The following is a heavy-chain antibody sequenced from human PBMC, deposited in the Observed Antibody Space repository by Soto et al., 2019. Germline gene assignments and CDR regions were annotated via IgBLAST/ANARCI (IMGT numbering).Heavy chain of an antibody. CDR1: GFTFSSYA. D-gene: IGHD2-2*01. Sequence: GGSLRLSCAASGFTFSSYAMSWVRQDPGKGLEWVSGISASGDSTYYAESVKGRFTISRDNSKNTLYLQMKSLRAEDTAVYYCAKGVYQLLPHGYIFDSWGQGSLVTVSS. V-gene: IGHV3-23*01. CDR3: AKGVYQLLPHGYIFDS. CDR2: ISASGDST. J-gene: IGHJ4*02.